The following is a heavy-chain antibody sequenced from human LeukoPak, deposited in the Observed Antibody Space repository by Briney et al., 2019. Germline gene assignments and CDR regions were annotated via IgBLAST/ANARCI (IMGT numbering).Heavy chain of an antibody. V-gene: IGHV4-34*01. CDR3: ARARGSSSLNY. D-gene: IGHD6-13*01. CDR1: GGSFSGYY. Sequence: SETLSLTCAVYGGSFSGYYWSWIRQPPGKGLEWIGEINHSGSTNYNPSLKSRVTISVDTSENQFSLKLSSVTAADTAVYYCARARGSSSLNYWGQGTLVTVSS. CDR2: INHSGST. J-gene: IGHJ4*02.